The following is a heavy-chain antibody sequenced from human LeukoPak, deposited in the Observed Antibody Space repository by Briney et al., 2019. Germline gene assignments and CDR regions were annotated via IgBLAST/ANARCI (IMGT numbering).Heavy chain of an antibody. Sequence: ASVKVSCKASGGTFSSYAISWVRQAPGQGLEWMGRIIPILGIANYAQKFQDRVTITADKSTSTAYMELSSLRSEDTAVYYCARVGGTAMVDYWGQGTLVTVSS. J-gene: IGHJ4*02. CDR2: IIPILGIA. CDR1: GGTFSSYA. V-gene: IGHV1-69*04. CDR3: ARVGGTAMVDY. D-gene: IGHD5-18*01.